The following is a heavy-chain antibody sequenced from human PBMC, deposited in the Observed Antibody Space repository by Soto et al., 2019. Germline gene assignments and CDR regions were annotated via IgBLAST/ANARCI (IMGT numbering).Heavy chain of an antibody. Sequence: ASETLSLTCTVSGGSISSYYWSWIRQPPGKGLEWIGYIYYSGSTNYNPSLKSRVTISVDTSKNQFSLKLSSVTAADTAVYYCAREELGYCSSTSCYNWFDPWGQGTLVTVSS. CDR1: GGSISSYY. V-gene: IGHV4-59*01. CDR3: AREELGYCSSTSCYNWFDP. CDR2: IYYSGST. D-gene: IGHD2-2*01. J-gene: IGHJ5*02.